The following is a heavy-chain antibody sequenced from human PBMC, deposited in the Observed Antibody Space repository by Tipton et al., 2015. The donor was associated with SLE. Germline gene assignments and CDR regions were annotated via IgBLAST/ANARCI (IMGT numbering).Heavy chain of an antibody. CDR1: GGSISSRSYY. V-gene: IGHV4-39*07. Sequence: TLSLTCTVSGGSISSRSYYWGWISQPPGKGLEWIGEINHSGSTKYNPSLKSRVTMSVDTSKNQFSLRLNSVTAADTAVYYCARRCGMGLYRWGQGTLVTVSS. CDR3: ARRCGMGLYR. CDR2: INHSGST. D-gene: IGHD3-3*01. J-gene: IGHJ4*02.